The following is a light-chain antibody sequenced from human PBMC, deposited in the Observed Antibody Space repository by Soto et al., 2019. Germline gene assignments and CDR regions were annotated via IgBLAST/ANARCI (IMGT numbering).Light chain of an antibody. V-gene: IGLV2-23*02. CDR2: DVN. J-gene: IGLJ1*01. CDR1: TSDVGTHNL. Sequence: QSALTQPASVSGSPGQSITISCTGSTSDVGTHNLVSWYQHHPGKAPQLLIYDVNKRPSGISNRFSGFKSGNTASLTISGLQAEDEADYHCCSYAGTNPSYVFGTGTKVTVL. CDR3: CSYAGTNPSYV.